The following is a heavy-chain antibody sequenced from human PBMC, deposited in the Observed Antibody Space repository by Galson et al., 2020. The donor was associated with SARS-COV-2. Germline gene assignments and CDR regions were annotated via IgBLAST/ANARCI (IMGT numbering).Heavy chain of an antibody. J-gene: IGHJ6*02. V-gene: IGHV1-2*02. CDR2: INPNSGGT. D-gene: IGHD3-10*01. Sequence: ASVKVSCKASGYTFTGYYMHWVRQAPGQGLEWMGWINPNSGGTNYAQKFQGRVTMTRDTSISTAYMELSRLRSDDTAVYYCARGGVYRGSGSYYSYSYYYYGMDVWGQGTTVTVSS. CDR3: ARGGVYRGSGSYYSYSYYYYGMDV. CDR1: GYTFTGYY.